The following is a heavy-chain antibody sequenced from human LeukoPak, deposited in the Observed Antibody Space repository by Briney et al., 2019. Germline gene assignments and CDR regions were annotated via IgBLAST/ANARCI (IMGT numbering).Heavy chain of an antibody. J-gene: IGHJ4*02. V-gene: IGHV4-4*07. CDR2: IYTSGNT. CDR3: AKSSYSIFDY. D-gene: IGHD5-18*01. Sequence: PSETLSLTCTVSGGSFSIYYWSWIRQPAGKVLEWIGRIYTSGNTYYNPSLKSRVTMSVDTSKNQFSLNLSSVTAADTAVYYCAKSSYSIFDYWGQGTLVTVSS. CDR1: GGSFSIYY.